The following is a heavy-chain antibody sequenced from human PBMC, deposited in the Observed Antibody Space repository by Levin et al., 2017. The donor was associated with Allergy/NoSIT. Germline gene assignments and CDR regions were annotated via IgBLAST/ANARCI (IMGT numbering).Heavy chain of an antibody. D-gene: IGHD1-14*01. V-gene: IGHV4-28*01. CDR1: GYSISSSNW. J-gene: IGHJ3*02. CDR2: IYYSGST. Sequence: SQTLSLTCAVSGYSISSSNWWGWIRQPPGKGLEWIGYIYYSGSTYYNPSLKSRVTMSVDTSKNQFSLKLSSVTAVDTAVYYCARFPKFDHPYAFDIWGQGTMVTVSS. CDR3: ARFPKFDHPYAFDI.